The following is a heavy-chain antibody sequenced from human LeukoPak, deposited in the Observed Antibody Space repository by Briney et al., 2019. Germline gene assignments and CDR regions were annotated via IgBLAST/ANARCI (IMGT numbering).Heavy chain of an antibody. CDR2: IYYSGST. Sequence: SETLSLTCTVSGGSISSYYWSWIRQPPGKGLEWIGYIYYSGSTNYNPSLKSRVTISIDTSKNQFSLKLGSVTAADTAVYYCALRRPFGAFDIWGQGTMVTVSS. J-gene: IGHJ3*02. CDR1: GGSISSYY. V-gene: IGHV4-59*08. D-gene: IGHD3-16*01. CDR3: ALRRPFGAFDI.